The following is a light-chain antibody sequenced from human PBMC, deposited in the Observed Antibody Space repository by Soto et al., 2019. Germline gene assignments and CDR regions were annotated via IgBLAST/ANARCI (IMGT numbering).Light chain of an antibody. Sequence: DMEMTQSPSSLSASVGDRVTITCRASQSISNYLNWYQHKPGKVPKLLIYAASSLQSGVPTRFSGSGSGTHFTRTINSLKPEDFSTYCCQQSYGTPLTFGGVTKIEIK. CDR3: QQSYGTPLT. V-gene: IGKV1-39*01. J-gene: IGKJ4*01. CDR1: QSISNY. CDR2: AAS.